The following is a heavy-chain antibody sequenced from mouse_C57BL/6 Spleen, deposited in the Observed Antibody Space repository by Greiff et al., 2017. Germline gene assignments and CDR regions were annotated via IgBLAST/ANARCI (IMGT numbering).Heavy chain of an antibody. V-gene: IGHV5-4*03. Sequence: EVMLVESGGGLVKPGGSLKLSCAASGFTFSSYAMSWVRQTPEKRLEWVATISDGGSYTYYPDNVKGRFTISRDNAKNNLYLQMSHLKSEDTAMYYCARVYYDYDEGFAYWGQGTLVTVSA. J-gene: IGHJ3*01. D-gene: IGHD2-4*01. CDR2: ISDGGSYT. CDR3: ARVYYDYDEGFAY. CDR1: GFTFSSYA.